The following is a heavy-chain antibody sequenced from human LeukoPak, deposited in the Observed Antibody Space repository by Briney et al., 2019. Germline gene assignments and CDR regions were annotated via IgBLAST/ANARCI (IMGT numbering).Heavy chain of an antibody. CDR1: GGTFSSYA. J-gene: IGHJ6*03. D-gene: IGHD6-19*01. Sequence: SVKVSCKASGGTFSSYAISWVRQAPGQGLEWMGGIIPIFGTANYAQKFQGRVTITADKSTSTAYMELSSLRSEDTAMYYCARDRIAVTGRKYYYYMDVWGKGTTVTVSS. CDR2: IIPIFGTA. V-gene: IGHV1-69*06. CDR3: ARDRIAVTGRKYYYYMDV.